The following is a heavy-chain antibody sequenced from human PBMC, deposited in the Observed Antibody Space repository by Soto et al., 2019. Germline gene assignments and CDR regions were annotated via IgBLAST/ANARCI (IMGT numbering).Heavy chain of an antibody. J-gene: IGHJ4*02. CDR3: AHRGIGGGIAAAGHLYYFDY. CDR1: GFSLSTSGVG. D-gene: IGHD6-13*01. CDR2: IYWNDDK. Sequence: QITLKESGPTLVKPTQTLTLTCTFSGFSLSTSGVGVGWIRQPPGKALEWLALIYWNDDKRYSPSLKSRLTITKDTSKNQVVLTMTNMDPVDTATYYCAHRGIGGGIAAAGHLYYFDYWGQGTLVTVSS. V-gene: IGHV2-5*01.